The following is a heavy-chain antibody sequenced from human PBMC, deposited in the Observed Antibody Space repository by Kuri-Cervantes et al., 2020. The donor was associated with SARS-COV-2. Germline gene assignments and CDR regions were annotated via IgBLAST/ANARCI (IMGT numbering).Heavy chain of an antibody. J-gene: IGHJ5*02. V-gene: IGHV4-39*01. D-gene: IGHD6-6*01. CDR3: ARRQGYSSSAWFDP. CDR1: GGSVGSSSYS. Sequence: SETLSLTCSVSGGSVGSSSYSWGWIRQPPGKGLEWIGTFSYSGSTYYTPSLKSRVTVSMDTSKNQFSLRLRSATAADTAIYYCARRQGYSSSAWFDPWGQGTLVTVSS. CDR2: FSYSGST.